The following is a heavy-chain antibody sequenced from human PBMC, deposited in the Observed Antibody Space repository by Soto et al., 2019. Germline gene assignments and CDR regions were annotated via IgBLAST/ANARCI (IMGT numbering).Heavy chain of an antibody. CDR1: GGSISSYY. J-gene: IGHJ4*02. V-gene: IGHV4-59*01. D-gene: IGHD4-17*01. CDR2: IYYSGST. Sequence: QVQLQESGPGLVKPSETLSLTCTVSGGSISSYYWSWIRQPPGKGLEWIGYIYYSGSTNYNPSLKSRGTISVDTSKNQFSLKLSSVTAADTAVYYCAREEGYGGNSGYFDYWGQGTLVTVSS. CDR3: AREEGYGGNSGYFDY.